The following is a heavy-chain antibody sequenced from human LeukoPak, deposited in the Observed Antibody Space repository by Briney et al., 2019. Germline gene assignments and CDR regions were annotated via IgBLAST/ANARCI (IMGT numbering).Heavy chain of an antibody. D-gene: IGHD3-22*01. CDR3: ARGAAAHYDSSGYYAGWFDP. J-gene: IGHJ5*02. CDR1: GGSISSGGYS. CDR2: IYHSGST. V-gene: IGHV4-30-2*01. Sequence: PSETLSLTCAVSGGSISSGGYSWSCIRQPPGKGLEWIGYIYHSGSTYYNPSPKSRVTISVDRSKNQFSLKLSSVTAADTAVYYCARGAAAHYDSSGYYAGWFDPWGQGTLVTVSS.